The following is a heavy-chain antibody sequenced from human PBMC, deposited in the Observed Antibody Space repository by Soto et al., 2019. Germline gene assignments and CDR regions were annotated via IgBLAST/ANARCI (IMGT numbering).Heavy chain of an antibody. CDR3: VKDKAPLWRPDAMWRPAAIPRLYYYGMDV. CDR2: ISWNSGSI. V-gene: IGHV3-9*01. Sequence: EVQLVESGGGLVQPGRSLTLSCAVSGFTFDDYAMHWVRQAPGKGLEWVSGISWNSGSIGYGDSVKGRFTISRDNAKSSLYLQMNSLRAEDTALYYCVKDKAPLWRPDAMWRPAAIPRLYYYGMDVWGQGTTVTVSS. D-gene: IGHD2-2*01. CDR1: GFTFDDYA. J-gene: IGHJ6*02.